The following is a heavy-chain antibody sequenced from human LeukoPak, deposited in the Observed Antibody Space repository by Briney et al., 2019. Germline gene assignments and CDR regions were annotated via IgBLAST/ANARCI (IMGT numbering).Heavy chain of an antibody. CDR2: IRSSGENT. CDR1: GFAFSSFP. J-gene: IGHJ4*02. V-gene: IGHV3-64D*09. D-gene: IGHD6-19*01. Sequence: GGSLRLSCSASGFAFSSFPMHWVRQAPGKGLEYVSVIRSSGENTDYADSVKGRFTISRDNSKNTLYLHMSSLRPEDTAVYYCVKTRVGGGWYGYYLDYWGQGTLVTVSS. CDR3: VKTRVGGGWYGYYLDY.